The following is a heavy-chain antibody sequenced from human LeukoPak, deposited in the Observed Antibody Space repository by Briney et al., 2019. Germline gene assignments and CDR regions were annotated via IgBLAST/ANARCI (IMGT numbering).Heavy chain of an antibody. CDR2: IKQDGTEK. D-gene: IGHD3-22*01. J-gene: IGHJ4*02. V-gene: IGHV3-7*01. Sequence: GESLRLSCAASGFTFTTYWMSWVRQAPGKGLEWVANIKQDGTEKYYVDSVKGRFTISRDNAKNSLYLQMNGLRAEDTAVYYCARDLYYYDSSGYYYWGQGTLVTVSS. CDR3: ARDLYYYDSSGYYY. CDR1: GFTFTTYW.